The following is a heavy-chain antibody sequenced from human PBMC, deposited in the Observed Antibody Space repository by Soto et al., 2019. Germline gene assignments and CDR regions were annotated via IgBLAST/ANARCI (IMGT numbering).Heavy chain of an antibody. Sequence: EVQVLESGGGLVQPGGSLRLSCAATGFTFSDFAMSWLRQAPGKGLEWVSSIYGGGNAPHYADSVKGRVTISRHISKKTLYLQMSSPRAEATAVYYCAKMEGMDPWAYSFDYRCQGTLFTFSS. V-gene: IGHV3-23*01. CDR2: IYGGGNAP. CDR3: AKMEGMDPWAYSFDY. D-gene: IGHD2-2*03. J-gene: IGHJ4*02. CDR1: GFTFSDFA.